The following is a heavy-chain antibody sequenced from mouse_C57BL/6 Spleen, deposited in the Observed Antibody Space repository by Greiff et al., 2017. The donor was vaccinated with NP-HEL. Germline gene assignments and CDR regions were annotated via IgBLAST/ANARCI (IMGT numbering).Heavy chain of an antibody. V-gene: IGHV5-12*01. CDR2: ISNGGGST. CDR1: GFTFSDYY. D-gene: IGHD1-1*01. J-gene: IGHJ4*01. CDR3: ARRYYYGSSVYAMDY. Sequence: DVMLVESGGGLVQPGGSLKLSCAASGFTFSDYYMYWVRQTPEKRLEWVAYISNGGGSTYYPDTVKGRFTISRDNAKNTLYLQMSRLKSEDTAMYYCARRYYYGSSVYAMDYWGQGTSVTVSS.